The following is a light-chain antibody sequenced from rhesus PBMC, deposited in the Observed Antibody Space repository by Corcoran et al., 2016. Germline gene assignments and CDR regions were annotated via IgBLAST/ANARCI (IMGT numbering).Light chain of an antibody. V-gene: IGLV2-32*02. CDR3: SSYAGSNIYI. Sequence: QAALTQPRSVSGSPGQSVTISCSGTSSDIGGYNYVSWYQQHPGTAPKLMIYAVTKRPSGVSDRFSGSKSGNTASLTISGLQAEDEADYYRSSYAGSNIYIFGAGTRLTVL. J-gene: IGLJ1*01. CDR1: SSDIGGYNY. CDR2: AVT.